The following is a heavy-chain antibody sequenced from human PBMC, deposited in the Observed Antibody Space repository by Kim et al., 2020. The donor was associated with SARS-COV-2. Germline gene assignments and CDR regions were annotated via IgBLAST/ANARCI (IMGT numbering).Heavy chain of an antibody. CDR1: GFTFSSYA. Sequence: GGSLRLSCAASGFTFSSYAMSWVRQAPGKGLEWVSAISGSGGSTYYADSVKGRFTISRDNSKNTLYLQMNSLRAEDTAVYYCAKRQTHTIPPAVGGPVEDYWGQGTLVTVSS. J-gene: IGHJ4*02. CDR3: AKRQTHTIPPAVGGPVEDY. CDR2: ISGSGGST. D-gene: IGHD3-9*01. V-gene: IGHV3-23*01.